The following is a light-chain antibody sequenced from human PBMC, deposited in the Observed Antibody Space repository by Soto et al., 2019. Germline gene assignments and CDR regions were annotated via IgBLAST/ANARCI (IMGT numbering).Light chain of an antibody. J-gene: IGKJ3*01. V-gene: IGKV3-20*01. CDR1: QSVSSTY. CDR3: QQYGRSSLT. Sequence: EIVLTQSPGTLSLSPGERATLSCRASQSVSSTYLAWYQQKPGQAPRLLIYGASSRASGIPDRFSGSGSGTDFTLTISRPDPEDFAVYYCQQYGRSSLTFGPGTKVDIK. CDR2: GAS.